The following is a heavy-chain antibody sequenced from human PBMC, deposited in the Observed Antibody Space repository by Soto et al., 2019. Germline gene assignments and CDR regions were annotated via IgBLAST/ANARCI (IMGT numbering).Heavy chain of an antibody. V-gene: IGHV4-39*01. CDR3: ARLEGLATISYYFDF. Sequence: SETLSLTCSVSGDSINSDKYYWGLIRQHPGKGLEWIGSIYFRGNTYYNPSRQTRVTISLDKSKSQFSLKLNSVTAADSAVYFCARLEGLATISYYFDFWGQGALVTVSS. CDR2: IYFRGNT. CDR1: GDSINSDKYY. D-gene: IGHD3-9*01. J-gene: IGHJ4*02.